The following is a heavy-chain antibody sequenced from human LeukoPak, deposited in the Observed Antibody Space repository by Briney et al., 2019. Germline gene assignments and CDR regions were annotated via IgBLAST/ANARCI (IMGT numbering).Heavy chain of an antibody. CDR1: GFTFRGWE. CDR2: ISSSGTTV. Sequence: GGSLRLSCAAFGFTFRGWEMIWVRQAPGKGLEWVSYISSSGTTVYYADSVRGRFTISRDNAKNSLYLQMSSLQDADTAVYYCVRVNGYFDYWGQGTLATVSS. D-gene: IGHD2-8*01. V-gene: IGHV3-48*03. CDR3: VRVNGYFDY. J-gene: IGHJ4*02.